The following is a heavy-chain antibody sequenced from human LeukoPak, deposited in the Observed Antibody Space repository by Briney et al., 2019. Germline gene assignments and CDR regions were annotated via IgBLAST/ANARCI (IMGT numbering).Heavy chain of an antibody. CDR1: GFTFSSYG. D-gene: IGHD5-18*01. V-gene: IGHV1-46*01. J-gene: IGHJ6*02. CDR3: ARCVRDTAMVTDYYGMDV. Sequence: GGSLRLSCAASGFTFSSYGMHWVRQAPGQGLEWMGIINPSGGSTSYAQKFQGRVTMTRDTSTSTVYMELSSLRSEDTAVYYCARCVRDTAMVTDYYGMDVWGQGTTVTVSS. CDR2: INPSGGST.